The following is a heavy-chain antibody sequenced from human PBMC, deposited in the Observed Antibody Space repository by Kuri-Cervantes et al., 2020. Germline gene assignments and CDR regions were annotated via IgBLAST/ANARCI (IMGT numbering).Heavy chain of an antibody. J-gene: IGHJ6*03. CDR2: IYTSGST. D-gene: IGHD3-22*01. CDR1: GGSISSYY. Sequence: GSLRLSCTVSGGSISSYYWSWIRQPAGKGLEWIGRIYTSGSTNNNPSPKSRVTIAVDKSKNQFSLKLSSVTAADTAVYYCARDLPYDSSGYTRGYYYMDVWGKGATVTVSS. V-gene: IGHV4-4*07. CDR3: ARDLPYDSSGYTRGYYYMDV.